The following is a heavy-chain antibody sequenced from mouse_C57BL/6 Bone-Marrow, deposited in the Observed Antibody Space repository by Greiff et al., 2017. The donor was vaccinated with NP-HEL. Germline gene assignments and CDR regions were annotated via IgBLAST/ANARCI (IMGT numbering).Heavy chain of an antibody. D-gene: IGHD1-1*01. CDR2: IDPANGNT. J-gene: IGHJ1*03. Sequence: VQLQQSVAELVRPGASVKLSCTASGFNIKNTYMHWVKQRPEQGLEWIGRIDPANGNTTYAPKFQGKATITADTSSTTAYLQLSSLTSEDTAIYYCASYYGSFYWYFDVWGTGTTVTVSS. CDR1: GFNIKNTY. CDR3: ASYYGSFYWYFDV. V-gene: IGHV14-3*01.